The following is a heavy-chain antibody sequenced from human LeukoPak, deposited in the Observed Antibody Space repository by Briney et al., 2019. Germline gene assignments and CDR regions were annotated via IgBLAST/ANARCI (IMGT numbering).Heavy chain of an antibody. CDR1: GFTFDDYA. V-gene: IGHV3-9*01. J-gene: IGHJ4*02. D-gene: IGHD3-10*01. Sequence: GRSLRLSCAAFGFTFDDYAMHWVRQAPGKGLEWVSGISWNSGSIGYADSVKGRFTISRDNAKNSLYLQMNSLRAEDTALYYCAKAPYGSGSYFFDYWGQGTLVTVSS. CDR3: AKAPYGSGSYFFDY. CDR2: ISWNSGSI.